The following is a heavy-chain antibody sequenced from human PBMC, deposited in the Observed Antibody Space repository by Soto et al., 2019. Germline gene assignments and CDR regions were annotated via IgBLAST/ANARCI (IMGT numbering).Heavy chain of an antibody. CDR1: GFTFNKYA. CDR3: AKPPGVTTVITYFEH. J-gene: IGHJ4*02. D-gene: IGHD3-16*01. V-gene: IGHV3-23*01. Sequence: GGSLRLSCVASGFTFNKYALAWVRQAPGKGLEWVSAISGSGASTYDADSVKGRFTISRDNSNNTLYLQMNSLRAEDTAVYYCAKPPGVTTVITYFEHWGQGTPVTVSS. CDR2: ISGSGAST.